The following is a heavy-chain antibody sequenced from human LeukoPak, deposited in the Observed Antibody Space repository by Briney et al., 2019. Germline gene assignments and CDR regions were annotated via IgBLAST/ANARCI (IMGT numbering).Heavy chain of an antibody. CDR3: ALIGDHAWFDP. D-gene: IGHD3-10*01. CDR1: GYTFSGYY. J-gene: IGHJ5*02. CDR2: INPNSGGT. Sequence: ASVKVSCKASGYTFSGYYIFWVRRAPGQGLEWMGWINPNSGGTNYAPEFQGRLTMTRDTSITTAYMELSTLRSDDTAVYYCALIGDHAWFDPWGQGTLVTVSS. V-gene: IGHV1-2*02.